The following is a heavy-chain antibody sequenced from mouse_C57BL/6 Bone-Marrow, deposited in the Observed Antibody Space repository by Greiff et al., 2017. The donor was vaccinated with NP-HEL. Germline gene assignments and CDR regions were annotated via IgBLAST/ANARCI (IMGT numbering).Heavy chain of an antibody. J-gene: IGHJ1*03. Sequence: VKLQESGPELVKPGASVKISCKASGYAFSSSWMNWVKQRPGKGLEWIGRIYPGDGDTNYNGKFKGKATLTAAKSSSTAYMQLSSLTSEDSAVYFCARFITTVVAHWYFDVWGTGTTVTVSS. CDR2: IYPGDGDT. CDR3: ARFITTVVAHWYFDV. D-gene: IGHD1-1*01. CDR1: GYAFSSSW. V-gene: IGHV1-82*01.